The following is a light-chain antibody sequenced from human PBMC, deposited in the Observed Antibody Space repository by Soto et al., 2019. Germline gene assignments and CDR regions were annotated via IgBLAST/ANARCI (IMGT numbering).Light chain of an antibody. CDR3: QPSNHLPL. CDR1: QDIGTY. CDR2: DAS. V-gene: IGKV1-33*01. J-gene: IGKJ3*01. Sequence: DIQMTQSPPSLSASVGDRVTITCQASQDIGTYLNWYQHKPGKAPNLVIYDASNLETGVPSRFSGCGSGTHFTFTISSLRPEDIATYYCQPSNHLPLFGPGTKVDF.